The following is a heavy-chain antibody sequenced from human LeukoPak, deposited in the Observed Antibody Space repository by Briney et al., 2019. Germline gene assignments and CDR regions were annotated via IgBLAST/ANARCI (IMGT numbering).Heavy chain of an antibody. CDR3: ARDTWDIAVAGTSPQFDY. CDR1: GFTFSSYS. J-gene: IGHJ4*02. CDR2: ISSSSSYI. V-gene: IGHV3-21*01. Sequence: GGSLRLSCAASGFTFSSYSMNWVRQAPGKGLEWVSSISSSSSYIYYADSVKGRFTISRDNAKNSLYLQMNSLRAEDTAVYYCARDTWDIAVAGTSPQFDYWGQGTLVTVSS. D-gene: IGHD6-19*01.